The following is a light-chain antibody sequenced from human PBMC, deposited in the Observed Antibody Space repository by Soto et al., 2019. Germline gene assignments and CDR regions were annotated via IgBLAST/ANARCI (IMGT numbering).Light chain of an antibody. CDR1: SSDVGSYNY. CDR2: ASS. J-gene: IGLJ1*01. CDR3: SSYTIGSSLYV. V-gene: IGLV2-14*01. Sequence: QSVLTQPASVSGSPGQSITISCTGTSSDVGSYNYVSWYQQHPGKAPRLMIYASSNRPSGVSHRFSGSRSGNTASLTISGLQAEDEADYFCSSYTIGSSLYVFGSGTKLTV.